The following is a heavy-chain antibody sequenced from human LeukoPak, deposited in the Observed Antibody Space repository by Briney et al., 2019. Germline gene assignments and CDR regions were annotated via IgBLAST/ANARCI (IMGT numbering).Heavy chain of an antibody. CDR2: ISYDGSNK. D-gene: IGHD3-22*01. CDR1: GFTFSSYA. J-gene: IGHJ4*02. Sequence: GGSLRLSCAASGFTFSSYAMHWVRQAPGKGLEWVAVISYDGSNKYYADSVKGRFTISRDNSKNKLYLQMNSLRAEDTAVYYCARVEYYDSSGYYLPLDYWGQGTLVTVSS. CDR3: ARVEYYDSSGYYLPLDY. V-gene: IGHV3-30-3*01.